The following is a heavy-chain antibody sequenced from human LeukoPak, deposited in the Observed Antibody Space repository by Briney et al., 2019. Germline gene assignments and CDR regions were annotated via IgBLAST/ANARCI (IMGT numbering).Heavy chain of an antibody. CDR2: INNDGSST. CDR1: GFTFTSYW. Sequence: GGSLRLSCAASGFTFTSYWMHWVRQAPGKGLVWVSHINNDGSSTSYADSVKGRFTISRDNAKNTLYLQMNSLRTEDTAVYYCACYGIAPPYWGQGTLVTVSS. V-gene: IGHV3-74*01. CDR3: ACYGIAPPY. D-gene: IGHD2-15*01. J-gene: IGHJ4*02.